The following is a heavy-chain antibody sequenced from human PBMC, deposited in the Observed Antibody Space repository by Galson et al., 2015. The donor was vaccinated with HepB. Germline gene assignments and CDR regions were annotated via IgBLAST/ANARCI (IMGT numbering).Heavy chain of an antibody. CDR3: ARDPSGTYYYDY. V-gene: IGHV3-53*01. J-gene: IGHJ4*02. D-gene: IGHD1-26*01. Sequence: ALRLSCAASGFTVSTNYFSWVRQAPGMGLQWVSDIYSDGRTYYADSVKGRFTVSRDTSKNTLYLQMNNLRAEDTALYYCARDPSGTYYYDYWGQGTLVTVSS. CDR2: IYSDGRT. CDR1: GFTVSTNY.